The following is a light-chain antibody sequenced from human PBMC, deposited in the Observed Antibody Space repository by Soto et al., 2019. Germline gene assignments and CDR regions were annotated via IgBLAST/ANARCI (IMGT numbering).Light chain of an antibody. V-gene: IGKV1-39*01. Sequence: DIQMTQSPSSLSASVGDRVTITCRASQSITNYLNWYQQKPGKAPKVLIYAASSLQSGVPSRFSGSGAGTDFTLTISSLQPEDFATYYCQQSYSNLPTFGGGTKVEIK. J-gene: IGKJ4*01. CDR2: AAS. CDR3: QQSYSNLPT. CDR1: QSITNY.